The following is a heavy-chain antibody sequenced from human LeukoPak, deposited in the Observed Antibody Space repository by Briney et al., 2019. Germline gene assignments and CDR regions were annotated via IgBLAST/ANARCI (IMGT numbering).Heavy chain of an antibody. J-gene: IGHJ6*02. CDR1: GFTFSSYS. CDR3: ARDPKGGSGWSYYYYGMDV. V-gene: IGHV3-21*01. CDR2: ISSSSSYI. Sequence: GGSLRLSCAASGFTFSSYSMNWVRQAPGKGLEWVSSISSSSSYIYYADSVKGRFTISRDNAKNSLYLQMNSLRAEDTAVYHCARDPKGGSGWSYYYYGMDVWGQGTTVTVSS. D-gene: IGHD6-19*01.